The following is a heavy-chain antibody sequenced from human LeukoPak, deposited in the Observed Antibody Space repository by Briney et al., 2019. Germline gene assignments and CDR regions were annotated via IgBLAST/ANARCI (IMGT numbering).Heavy chain of an antibody. CDR2: IHDSGGT. J-gene: IGHJ2*01. V-gene: IGHV4-59*08. D-gene: IGHD3-22*01. CDR3: ARHVGHYDGSGYYYDWYFDL. Sequence: TSETLSLTCIDSGGYISSSFWSWIRQPPGKGLEWIGNIHDSGGTNFSPSLTSRVTISVDTSKNQFSLKLSSVTAADTAVYYCARHVGHYDGSGYYYDWYFDLWGRGTLVTVSS. CDR1: GGYISSSF.